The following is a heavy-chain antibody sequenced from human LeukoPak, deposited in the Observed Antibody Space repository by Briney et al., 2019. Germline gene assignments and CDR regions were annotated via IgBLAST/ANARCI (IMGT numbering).Heavy chain of an antibody. CDR3: ALAQLTSYGVDV. V-gene: IGHV1-69*04. CDR2: IIPILGIA. CDR1: GGTFSSYA. Sequence: SVKVFCKDSGGTFSSYAISWVRQAPGQGLEWMGRIIPILGIANYAQKFQGRVTITADKSTSTAYMERSILSSEDTAVYYCALAQLTSYGVDVWGQGTTVTVSS. J-gene: IGHJ6*02. D-gene: IGHD1-1*01.